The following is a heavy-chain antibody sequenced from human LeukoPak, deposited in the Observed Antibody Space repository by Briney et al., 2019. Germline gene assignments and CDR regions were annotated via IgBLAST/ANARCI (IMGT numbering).Heavy chain of an antibody. CDR1: GFTFSSYT. CDR2: ITRSSSDI. D-gene: IGHD1-26*01. J-gene: IGHJ4*02. V-gene: IGHV3-21*01. Sequence: PGGSLRLSGAASGFTFSSYTMNWVRQDPGKGLEWVSSITRSSSDIYYSDSVKGRFTISRDNAKNSLYLQINSLRAEDTAVYYCAKGSDFDYWGQGTLVTVSS. CDR3: AKGSDFDY.